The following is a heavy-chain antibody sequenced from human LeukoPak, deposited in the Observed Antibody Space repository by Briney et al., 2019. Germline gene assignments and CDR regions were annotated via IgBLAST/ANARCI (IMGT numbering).Heavy chain of an antibody. CDR3: ARDTFYDSTPRYWYFDL. CDR1: GGSISSYY. Sequence: PSETLSLTCTVSGGSISSYYWSWIRQPPGKGLEWIGYIYYSGSTYYNPSLKSRVTISVDTSKNQFSLKLSPVTAADTAVYYCARDTFYDSTPRYWYFDLWGRGTLVTVSS. V-gene: IGHV4-30-4*08. D-gene: IGHD3-22*01. J-gene: IGHJ2*01. CDR2: IYYSGST.